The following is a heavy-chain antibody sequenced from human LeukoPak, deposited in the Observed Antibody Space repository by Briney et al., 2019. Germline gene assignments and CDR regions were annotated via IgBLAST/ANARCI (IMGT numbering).Heavy chain of an antibody. D-gene: IGHD4-17*01. Sequence: PGGSLRLSCAISGFSLDDYPLHWVRQVPGKGLEWVSLISANGLTTYYADSVKGRITISRDNGNSSLYLQMNSLRTDDTGFYYCAALEYGDPKWFDPWGQGTLVTVSS. V-gene: IGHV3-43*02. CDR3: AALEYGDPKWFDP. CDR2: ISANGLTT. CDR1: GFSLDDYP. J-gene: IGHJ5*02.